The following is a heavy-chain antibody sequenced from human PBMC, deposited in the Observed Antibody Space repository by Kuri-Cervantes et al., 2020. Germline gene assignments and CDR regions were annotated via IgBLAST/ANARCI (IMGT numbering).Heavy chain of an antibody. CDR3: VFNHYYHSNGPS. Sequence: SVKVSCKASGGTFSSYTISWVRQAPGQGLKWMGRIIPILGIANYAQKFQGRVTITADKSTSTAYMELSSLRSEDTAVYYCVFNHYYHSNGPSWGQGTLVTVSS. CDR1: GGTFSSYT. D-gene: IGHD3-22*01. J-gene: IGHJ4*02. V-gene: IGHV1-69*02. CDR2: IIPILGIA.